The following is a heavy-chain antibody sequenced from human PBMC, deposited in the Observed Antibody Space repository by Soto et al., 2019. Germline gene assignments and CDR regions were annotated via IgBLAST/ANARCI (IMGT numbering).Heavy chain of an antibody. CDR1: GFTFSSYG. D-gene: IGHD3-22*01. J-gene: IGHJ4*02. Sequence: GGSLRLSCAASGFTFSSYGMHWVRQAPGKGLEWVAVISYDGSNKYYADSVKGRFTISRDNSKNTLYLQMNSLRAEDTAVYYCAKDFIGMDYYDSSGYYPNEYWGQGIRVTVSS. V-gene: IGHV3-30*18. CDR3: AKDFIGMDYYDSSGYYPNEY. CDR2: ISYDGSNK.